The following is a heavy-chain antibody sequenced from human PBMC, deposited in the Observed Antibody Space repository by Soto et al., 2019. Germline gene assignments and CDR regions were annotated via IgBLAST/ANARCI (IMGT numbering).Heavy chain of an antibody. CDR1: GFTFSSYA. J-gene: IGHJ3*02. Sequence: EVQLLESGGGLVQPGGSLRLSCAASGFTFSSYAMSWVRQAPGKGLEWVSAISGSGGSTYYADSVKGRFTISRDNSKNTLYLQMNSLRAEDTAVYYCARADYYDSSGYEFVAFDIWGQGTMVTVSS. CDR3: ARADYYDSSGYEFVAFDI. CDR2: ISGSGGST. D-gene: IGHD3-22*01. V-gene: IGHV3-23*01.